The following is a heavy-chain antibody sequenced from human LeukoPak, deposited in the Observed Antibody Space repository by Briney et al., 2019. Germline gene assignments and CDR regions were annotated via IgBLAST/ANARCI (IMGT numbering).Heavy chain of an antibody. D-gene: IGHD1-26*01. CDR3: ARNQGALNDAFDI. V-gene: IGHV1-2*02. CDR1: GYTFTGYY. J-gene: IGHJ3*02. Sequence: ASVKVSCKASGYTFTGYYMHWVRQAPGQELEGMGWINPNSGGTNYAQKFQGRVTMTRDTSISTAYMELSRLRSDDTAVYYCARNQGALNDAFDIWGQGTMVTVSS. CDR2: INPNSGGT.